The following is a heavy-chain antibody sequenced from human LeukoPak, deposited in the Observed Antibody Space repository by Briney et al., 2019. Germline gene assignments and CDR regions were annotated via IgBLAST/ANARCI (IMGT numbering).Heavy chain of an antibody. J-gene: IGHJ3*02. CDR3: ASSENYYDSSGYFPDAFDI. D-gene: IGHD3-22*01. CDR1: GGSISSGGYY. Sequence: SETLSLTCTVSGGSISSGGYYWSWIRQHPGKGLEWIGYIYYSGSTYYNPSLKSRVTISVDTSKNQFSLKLSSVTAADTAVYYCASSENYYDSSGYFPDAFDIWGQGTMVTVSS. V-gene: IGHV4-31*03. CDR2: IYYSGST.